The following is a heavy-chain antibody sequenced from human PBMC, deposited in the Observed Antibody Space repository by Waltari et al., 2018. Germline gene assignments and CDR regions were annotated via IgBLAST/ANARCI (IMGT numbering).Heavy chain of an antibody. Sequence: QVQLVESGGGVVQPGRSLRLSCAASGFTFSSYAIHWVRQAPGKGLEWVAVISYDGSNKYYADSVKGRFTISRDNSKNTLYLQMNSLRAEDTAVYYCASRPRGTVTTPFDYWGQGTLVTVSS. CDR1: GFTFSSYA. D-gene: IGHD4-17*01. V-gene: IGHV3-30-3*01. J-gene: IGHJ4*02. CDR2: ISYDGSNK. CDR3: ASRPRGTVTTPFDY.